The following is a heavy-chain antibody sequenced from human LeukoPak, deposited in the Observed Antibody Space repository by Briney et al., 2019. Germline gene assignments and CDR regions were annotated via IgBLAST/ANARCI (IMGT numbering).Heavy chain of an antibody. Sequence: ASVKVSCKASGDTFTGYYMHWMRQAPGQGLEWMGWINPNSGGTNYAQKFQGRVTMTRDTSISTAYMELSRLYDDETAVYSCARLRASLGFGELSIWGQGTMVTVSS. CDR1: GDTFTGYY. CDR3: ARLRASLGFGELSI. D-gene: IGHD3-10*01. V-gene: IGHV1-2*02. CDR2: INPNSGGT. J-gene: IGHJ3*02.